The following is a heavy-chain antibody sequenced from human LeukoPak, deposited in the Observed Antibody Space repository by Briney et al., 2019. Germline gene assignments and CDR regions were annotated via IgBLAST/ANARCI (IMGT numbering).Heavy chain of an antibody. CDR2: ISWNSGSI. J-gene: IGHJ4*02. Sequence: GRSLRPSCAASGFTFDDYAMHWVRQAPGKGLEWVSGISWNSGSIGYADSVKGRFTISRDNAKNSLYLQMNSLRAEDTALYYCARSSSWYKDSFDYWGQGTLVTVSS. CDR1: GFTFDDYA. D-gene: IGHD6-13*01. CDR3: ARSSSWYKDSFDY. V-gene: IGHV3-9*01.